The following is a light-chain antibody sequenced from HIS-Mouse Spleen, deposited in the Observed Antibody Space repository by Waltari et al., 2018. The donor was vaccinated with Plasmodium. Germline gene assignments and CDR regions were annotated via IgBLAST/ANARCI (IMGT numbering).Light chain of an antibody. CDR2: GAS. V-gene: IGKV3-15*01. CDR3: QQYNNWSFT. Sequence: EIVMTQSPATLSVSPGERATLSCRASQSVSSNVAWYQQKPGQAPRLLIYGASTRATGIPARFSCSGSGTEFTLTISSLQSEDFAVYYCQQYNNWSFTFGPGTKVDIK. CDR1: QSVSSN. J-gene: IGKJ3*01.